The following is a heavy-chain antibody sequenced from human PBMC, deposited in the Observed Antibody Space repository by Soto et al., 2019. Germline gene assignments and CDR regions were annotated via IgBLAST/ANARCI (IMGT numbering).Heavy chain of an antibody. J-gene: IGHJ1*01. Sequence: GGSLRLSCAASGFSFNSYSLSWVRQAPGKGLERVAGISGSGEHTHYADSVKGRYTISRDNSENTLSLQMNSLRAEDSAIYYCAKDRGMTTVTFDAFQSWGQGTLVTVSS. CDR2: ISGSGEHT. CDR1: GFSFNSYS. CDR3: AKDRGMTTVTFDAFQS. V-gene: IGHV3-23*01. D-gene: IGHD4-17*01.